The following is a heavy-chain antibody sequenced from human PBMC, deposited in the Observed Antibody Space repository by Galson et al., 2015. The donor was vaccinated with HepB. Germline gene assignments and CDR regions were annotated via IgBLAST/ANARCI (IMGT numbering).Heavy chain of an antibody. CDR3: ARDGGYDSSGYYYGNWFDP. Sequence: TLSLTCAVSGGSISSGGYSWSWIRQPPGKGLEWIGYIYHSGSTYYNPSLKSRVTISVDRSKNQFSLKLSSVTAADTAVYYCARDGGYDSSGYYYGNWFDPWGQGTLVTVSS. V-gene: IGHV4-30-2*01. CDR2: IYHSGST. J-gene: IGHJ5*02. D-gene: IGHD3-22*01. CDR1: GGSISSGGYS.